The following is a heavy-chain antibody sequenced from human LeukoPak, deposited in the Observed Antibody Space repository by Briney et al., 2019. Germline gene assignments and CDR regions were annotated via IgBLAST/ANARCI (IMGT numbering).Heavy chain of an antibody. CDR1: GFTFSSYG. CDR2: IYSSGST. D-gene: IGHD7-27*01. V-gene: IGHV3-53*01. Sequence: GGSLRLSCEASGFTFSSYGMHWVRQAPGKGLEWVSVIYSSGSTYYADSVKGRFTISRDSSKNTLYLQMNSLRAEDTAVYYCARDRELGHFGYWGQGTLVTVSS. J-gene: IGHJ4*02. CDR3: ARDRELGHFGY.